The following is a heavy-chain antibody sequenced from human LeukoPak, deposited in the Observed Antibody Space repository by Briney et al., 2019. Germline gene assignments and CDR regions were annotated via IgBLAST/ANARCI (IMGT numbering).Heavy chain of an antibody. Sequence: PGGSLRLSCAASGFTFSSYAMNWVRQAPGKGLEWVSYISSSSSTIYYADSVKGRFTISRDNAKNSLYLQMNSLRAEDTAVYYCARAYCSSTSCVWGDYMDVWGKGTTVTVSS. V-gene: IGHV3-48*01. CDR1: GFTFSSYA. CDR2: ISSSSSTI. D-gene: IGHD2-2*01. J-gene: IGHJ6*03. CDR3: ARAYCSSTSCVWGDYMDV.